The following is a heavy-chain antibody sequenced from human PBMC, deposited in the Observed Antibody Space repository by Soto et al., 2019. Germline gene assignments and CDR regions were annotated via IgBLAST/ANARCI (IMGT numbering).Heavy chain of an antibody. CDR1: GFTFSSYG. Sequence: GGSLRLSCAASGFTFSSYGMHWVRQAPGKGLEWVAVISYDGSNKYYADSVKGRFTISRDNSKNTPYLQMNSLRAEDTAVYYCAKDTYYDSSGSLYNWGQGTLVTVSS. J-gene: IGHJ4*02. CDR3: AKDTYYDSSGSLYN. CDR2: ISYDGSNK. D-gene: IGHD3-22*01. V-gene: IGHV3-30*18.